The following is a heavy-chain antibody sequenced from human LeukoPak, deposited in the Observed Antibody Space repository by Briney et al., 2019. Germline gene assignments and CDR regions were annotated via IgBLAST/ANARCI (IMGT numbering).Heavy chain of an antibody. CDR3: ARGLVLRYFDWLDAFDI. D-gene: IGHD3-9*01. V-gene: IGHV4-4*07. CDR2: IYTSGST. CDR1: GGSISSYY. J-gene: IGHJ3*02. Sequence: SETLSLTCTVSGGSISSYYWSWIRQPAGKGLEWIGRIYTSGSTNYNPSLKSRVTISVDTSKNQFSLKLSSVTAADTAVYYCARGLVLRYFDWLDAFDIWGQGTMVTVSS.